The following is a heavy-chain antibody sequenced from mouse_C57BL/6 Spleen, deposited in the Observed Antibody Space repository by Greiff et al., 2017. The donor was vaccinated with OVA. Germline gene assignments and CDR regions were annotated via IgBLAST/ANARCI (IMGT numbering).Heavy chain of an antibody. J-gene: IGHJ3*01. V-gene: IGHV5-6*01. D-gene: IGHD2-4*01. Sequence: EVMLVESGGDLVKPGGSLKLSCAASGFTFSSYGMSWVRQTPDKRLEWVATISSGGSYTYYPDSVKGRFTISRDNAKNTLYLQMSSLKSEDTAMYYCARQYDYDVGFAYWGQGTLVTVSA. CDR3: ARQYDYDVGFAY. CDR2: ISSGGSYT. CDR1: GFTFSSYG.